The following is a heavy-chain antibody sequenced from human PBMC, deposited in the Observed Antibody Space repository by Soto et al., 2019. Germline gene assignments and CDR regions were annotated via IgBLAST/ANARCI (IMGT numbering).Heavy chain of an antibody. CDR1: GFTFSSYA. V-gene: IGHV3-30-3*01. J-gene: IGHJ4*02. Sequence: QVQLVESGGGVVQPGRSLRLSCAASGFTFSSYAMHWVRQAPGKGLGWVAVISYDGSNKYYADSVKGRFIISRDNSKNTVYLQMNSLRAEDTAVYYCARVAVEMATIHVFDYWGQGTLVTVSS. CDR2: ISYDGSNK. CDR3: ARVAVEMATIHVFDY. D-gene: IGHD5-12*01.